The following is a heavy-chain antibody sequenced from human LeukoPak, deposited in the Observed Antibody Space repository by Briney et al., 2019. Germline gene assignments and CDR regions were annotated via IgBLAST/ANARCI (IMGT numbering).Heavy chain of an antibody. V-gene: IGHV1-46*01. CDR3: ARDTIATRQYNWFDP. CDR2: INPSGGRT. J-gene: IGHJ5*02. Sequence: ASVKVSCKASGCTFTNYSIHWVRQAPGQGLEWLGIINPSGGRTSYAQKFQGRVTMTRDVSTSTVDMELSSLRSEDTAVYYCARDTIATRQYNWFDPWGQGTLVTVSS. D-gene: IGHD6-6*01. CDR1: GCTFTNYS.